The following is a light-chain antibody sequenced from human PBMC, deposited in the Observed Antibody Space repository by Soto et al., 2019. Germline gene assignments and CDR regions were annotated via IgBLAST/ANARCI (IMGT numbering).Light chain of an antibody. J-gene: IGKJ1*01. V-gene: IGKV3-20*01. CDR3: QQYGSSGT. CDR2: GAS. Sequence: EIVLTQSPATLSLSPLERSTLSFRASQSVSSYLAWYQQKPGQAPRLLIYGASSRATGIPDRFSGSGSGTDFTLTISRLEPEDFAVYYCQQYGSSGTFGQGTKVDIK. CDR1: QSVSSY.